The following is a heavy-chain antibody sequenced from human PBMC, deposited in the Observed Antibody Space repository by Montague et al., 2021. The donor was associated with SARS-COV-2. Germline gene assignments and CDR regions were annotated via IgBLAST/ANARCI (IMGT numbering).Heavy chain of an antibody. D-gene: IGHD2-21*02. Sequence: SETLSLTCTVSGDSISSYYWSWIRQPPGKGLEWIGKIDFSGTTNYNPSLKSRVTISVDTSKNQFSLKLSSVTAADAAVYYCARDARGGDVGDYWGQGILVTVSS. CDR1: GDSISSYY. J-gene: IGHJ4*02. CDR2: IDFSGTT. V-gene: IGHV4-59*01. CDR3: ARDARGGDVGDY.